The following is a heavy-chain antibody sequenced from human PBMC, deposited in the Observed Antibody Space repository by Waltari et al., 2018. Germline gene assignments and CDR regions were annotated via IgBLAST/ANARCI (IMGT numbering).Heavy chain of an antibody. CDR1: GFTFSSYP. Sequence: QVQLVESGGGVVQPGRSLRLSCAASGFTFSSYPMHWVRQAPGKGLEWVAVISYDGSNKYYADSVKGRFTISRDNSKNTLYLQMNSLRAEDTAVYYCARDRGATTYYFDYWGQGTLVTVSS. D-gene: IGHD1-1*01. V-gene: IGHV3-30*01. J-gene: IGHJ4*02. CDR3: ARDRGATTYYFDY. CDR2: ISYDGSNK.